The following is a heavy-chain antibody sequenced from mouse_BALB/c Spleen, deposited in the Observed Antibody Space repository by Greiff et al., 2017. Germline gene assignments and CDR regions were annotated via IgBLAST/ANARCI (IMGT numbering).Heavy chain of an antibody. J-gene: IGHJ4*01. V-gene: IGHV1-69*02. CDR3: TRSGGYAMDD. CDR2: IYPSDSYT. D-gene: IGHD1-1*02. Sequence: QVQLQQPGAELVRPGASVKLSCKASGYTFPSYWITWVKQRPGQGLEWIGNIYPSDSYTNYNQKFKDKATLTVDKSSSTAYMQLSSPTSEDSAVYYCTRSGGYAMDDWGQGTSVTVSS. CDR1: GYTFPSYW.